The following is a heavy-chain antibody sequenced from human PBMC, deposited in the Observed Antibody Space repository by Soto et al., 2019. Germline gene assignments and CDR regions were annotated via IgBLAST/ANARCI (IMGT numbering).Heavy chain of an antibody. Sequence: QVQLVQSGAEVKKPGSSVKVSCKASGGTLSNYAISWVRQAPGQGLEWMGGIIPIFVTPNYALKFQGRVAIIEDKSTSTAYMELSSLRSDDTAVYYCARVPDDYGDYGYYWGQGTLVTVSS. J-gene: IGHJ4*02. CDR3: ARVPDDYGDYGYY. D-gene: IGHD4-17*01. CDR2: IIPIFVTP. V-gene: IGHV1-69*06. CDR1: GGTLSNYA.